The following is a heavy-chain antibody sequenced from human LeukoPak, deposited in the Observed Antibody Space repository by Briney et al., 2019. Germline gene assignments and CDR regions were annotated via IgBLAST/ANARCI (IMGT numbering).Heavy chain of an antibody. CDR1: GFAFGSEA. CDR2: ISPGGGTT. D-gene: IGHD3-22*01. CDR3: AKDERYDSSGTLDY. V-gene: IGHV3-23*01. Sequence: GGSLRLSCAVSGFAFGSEAMSWVRQSPARGLEWVASISPGGGTTYYADYVKGRFTISRDNAKNSLYLQMNSLRAEDTALYYCAKDERYDSSGTLDYWGQGTLVTVSS. J-gene: IGHJ4*02.